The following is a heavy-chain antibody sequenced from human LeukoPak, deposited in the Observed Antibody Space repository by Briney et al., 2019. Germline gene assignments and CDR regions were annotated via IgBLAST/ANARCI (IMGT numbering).Heavy chain of an antibody. V-gene: IGHV3-73*01. CDR2: ITAKHAT. Sequence: GGSLRLSCAASGFTFSASPIHWVRQASGKGLEWVGRITAKHATAYSATVKGRFTISRDDSKYTTYLQMNSLETEDTAVYFCARDAALLPGKYYYYMDVWGKGTTVIVSS. CDR3: ARDAALLPGKYYYYMDV. CDR1: GFTFSASP. D-gene: IGHD6-25*01. J-gene: IGHJ6*03.